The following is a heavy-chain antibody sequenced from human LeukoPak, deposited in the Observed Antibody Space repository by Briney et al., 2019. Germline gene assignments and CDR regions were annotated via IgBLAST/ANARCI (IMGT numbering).Heavy chain of an antibody. CDR2: ISSNGGST. J-gene: IGHJ4*02. CDR1: GFTFSSYA. V-gene: IGHV3-64*01. Sequence: GGSLRLSCAASGFTFSSYAMHWVRQAPGKGLEYVSAISSNGGSTYYANSVKGRFTISRDNSKNTLDLQMGILRAGEMAVCYSSRGLLFGELAFDLWGQGTLVTV. D-gene: IGHD3-10*02. CDR3: SRGLLFGELAFDL.